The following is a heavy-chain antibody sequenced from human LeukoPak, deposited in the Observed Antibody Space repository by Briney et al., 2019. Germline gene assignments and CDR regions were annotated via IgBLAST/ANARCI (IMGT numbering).Heavy chain of an antibody. CDR1: GFTFGSYG. Sequence: PGGSLRLSCAASGFTFGSYGMHWVRQAPGKGLEWVAFIRYDGSNKYYADSVKGRFTISRDNSKNTLYLQMNSLRAEDTAVYYCAKDRDIVVVPAAISPLDYWGQGTLVTVSS. CDR3: AKDRDIVVVPAAISPLDY. V-gene: IGHV3-30*02. D-gene: IGHD2-2*02. CDR2: IRYDGSNK. J-gene: IGHJ4*02.